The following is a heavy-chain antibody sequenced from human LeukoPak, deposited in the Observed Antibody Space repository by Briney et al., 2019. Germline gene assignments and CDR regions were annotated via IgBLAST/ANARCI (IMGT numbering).Heavy chain of an antibody. J-gene: IGHJ4*02. CDR2: IRCDGNKK. CDR3: AKGSTYHDFWSGYFVY. D-gene: IGHD3-3*01. CDR1: RFTFSSYG. Sequence: GGSLRLSCAASRFTFSSYGMHWVRQAPGKGLEWVAFIRCDGNKKYYADSVKGRFTISRDNSKNTVYLQMNSLRAEDTAVYYCAKGSTYHDFWSGYFVYWGQGTLVTVSS. V-gene: IGHV3-30*02.